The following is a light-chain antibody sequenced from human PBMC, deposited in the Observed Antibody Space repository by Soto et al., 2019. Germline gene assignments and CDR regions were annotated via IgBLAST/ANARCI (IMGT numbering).Light chain of an antibody. CDR2: WAS. CDR1: QSCLYSSTNKNY. CDR3: QQYYSTPLT. J-gene: IGKJ4*01. V-gene: IGKV4-1*01. Sequence: DTVITPSPAALPVSLGYLATLNCKTGQSCLYSSTNKNYLSWYQQKPGQPPKLLIYWASTRESGVPDRFSGSGSGTDFTLTISSLQAEDVAVYYCQQYYSTPLTFGGGTKVDIK.